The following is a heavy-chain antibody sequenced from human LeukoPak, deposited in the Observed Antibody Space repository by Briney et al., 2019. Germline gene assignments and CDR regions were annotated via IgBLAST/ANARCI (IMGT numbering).Heavy chain of an antibody. Sequence: GGSLRLSCAASGFIFSNYAMSWVRQAPGKGLEWVSVISGSVGSTCYADSVKGRFTISRDNSKNTLYLQMNSLRAEDTAVYYCARELAVGGTWFDPWGQGTLVTVSS. CDR3: ARELAVGGTWFDP. CDR1: GFIFSNYA. D-gene: IGHD6-19*01. CDR2: ISGSVGST. V-gene: IGHV3-23*01. J-gene: IGHJ5*02.